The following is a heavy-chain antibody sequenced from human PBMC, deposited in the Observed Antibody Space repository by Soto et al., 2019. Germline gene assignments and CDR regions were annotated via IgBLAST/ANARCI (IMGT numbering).Heavy chain of an antibody. CDR3: AREETAWHLAYGLAA. CDR1: GFTVRSYS. J-gene: IGHJ6*02. Sequence: GSLSLSCAGSGFTVRSYSIHWVRQAPGRGLEWVSAITRNSDIYYADSVKGRFTISRDNAKNSVSLQMDSLRAEDTAVYYRAREETAWHLAYGLAAWGQGTKV. D-gene: IGHD2-21*02. V-gene: IGHV3-21*01. CDR2: ITRNSDI.